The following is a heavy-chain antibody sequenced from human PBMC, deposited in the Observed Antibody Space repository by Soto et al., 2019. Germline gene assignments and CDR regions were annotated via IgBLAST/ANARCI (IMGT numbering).Heavy chain of an antibody. J-gene: IGHJ4*02. CDR1: GGSFSGYY. CDR2: INHSGST. CDR3: ARNDVKDRGGFDY. Sequence: SETLSLTCAVYGGSFSGYYWSWIRQPPGKGLEWIGEINHSGSTNYNPSLKSRVTISVDTSKNQFSLKLSFVTAADTAVYYCARNDVKDRGGFDYWGQGTLVTVSS. D-gene: IGHD1-1*01. V-gene: IGHV4-34*01.